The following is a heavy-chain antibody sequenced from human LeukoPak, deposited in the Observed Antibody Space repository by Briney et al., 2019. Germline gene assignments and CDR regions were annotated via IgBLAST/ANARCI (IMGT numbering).Heavy chain of an antibody. J-gene: IGHJ5*02. CDR1: GGSISSGGYS. V-gene: IGHV4-30-2*01. CDR2: IYHSGST. Sequence: SQTLSLTCAVSGGSISSGGYSWSWIRQPPGKGLEWIGYIYHSGSTYYNPSLKSRVTISVDRSKNQFSLKLSSVTAADTAVYYCARGGYYGSDHKYNWFDPWGQGTLVTVSS. CDR3: ARGGYYGSDHKYNWFDP. D-gene: IGHD3-10*01.